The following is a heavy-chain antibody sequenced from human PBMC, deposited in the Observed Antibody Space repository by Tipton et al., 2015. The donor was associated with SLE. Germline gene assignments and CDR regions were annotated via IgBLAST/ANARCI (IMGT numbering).Heavy chain of an antibody. CDR3: VGGNFNYEDAVDV. Sequence: SLRLSCAASGFTFSNYWMTWVRQAPGKGLEWVANIKKDGSQKFYVDSVKGRFTISRDNAKKSLSLQMNSLRAEDTAVYYCVGGNFNYEDAVDVWGRGTMVTVS. V-gene: IGHV3-7*04. CDR2: IKKDGSQK. CDR1: GFTFSNYW. D-gene: IGHD1-7*01. J-gene: IGHJ3*01.